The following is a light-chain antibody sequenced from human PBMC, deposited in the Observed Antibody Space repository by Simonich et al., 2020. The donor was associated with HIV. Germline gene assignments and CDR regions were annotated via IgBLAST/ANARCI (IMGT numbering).Light chain of an antibody. CDR2: WAS. CDR3: QQYYSTPWT. CDR1: QSVLYSSNNKNY. J-gene: IGKJ1*01. V-gene: IGKV4-1*01. Sequence: DIVMTQSPDSLAVSLGERATINCKSSQSVLYSSNNKNYLAWYQQKPGQAPKLLIYWASTRESGVTDRFSGSGSGTDFTLTISSLQAEDVAVYYCQQYYSTPWTFGQGTKVE.